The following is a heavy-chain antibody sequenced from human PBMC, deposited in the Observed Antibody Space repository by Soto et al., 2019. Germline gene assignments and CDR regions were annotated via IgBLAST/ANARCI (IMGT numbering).Heavy chain of an antibody. CDR1: GFTFSSYA. J-gene: IGHJ6*02. CDR2: ISGSGGST. V-gene: IGHV3-23*01. D-gene: IGHD3-22*01. CDR3: AKDKDDSRGYYYGSSYGMDV. Sequence: GGSLRLSCAASGFTFSSYAMSWVRQAPGKGLEWVSAISGSGGSTYYADSVKGRFTISRDNSKNTLYLQMNSLRAEDTAVYYCAKDKDDSRGYYYGSSYGMDVWGQGTTVTVSS.